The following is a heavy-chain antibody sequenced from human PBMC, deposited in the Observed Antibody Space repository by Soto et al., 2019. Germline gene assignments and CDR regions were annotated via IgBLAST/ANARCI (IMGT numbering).Heavy chain of an antibody. CDR1: GGSISTYY. CDR3: ARDLGGYDYAFDI. D-gene: IGHD5-12*01. J-gene: IGHJ3*02. Sequence: QVQLQESGPGLVKPSETLSLTCTVSGGSISTYYWSWIRQPPGKGLEWVRYIYYRGSTNYNPSLNSRVTISVDPSKNQFSLKLTSVSPADTAVYYCARDLGGYDYAFDIWGQGTMVTVSS. V-gene: IGHV4-59*01. CDR2: IYYRGST.